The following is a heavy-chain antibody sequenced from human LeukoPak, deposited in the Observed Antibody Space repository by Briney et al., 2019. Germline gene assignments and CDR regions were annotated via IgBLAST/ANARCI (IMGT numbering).Heavy chain of an antibody. D-gene: IGHD3-22*01. CDR3: ARWGHYYDSSGFSQGCDY. CDR2: IYPGDSGT. Sequence: LGESLKISCKGSGYSFTSYWIGWVRQMPGKGLEWMGIIYPGDSGTRYSPSFQGQVTISADKSISTAYLQWSSLKASDTAMYYCARWGHYYDSSGFSQGCDYWGQGTLVTVSS. J-gene: IGHJ4*02. CDR1: GYSFTSYW. V-gene: IGHV5-51*01.